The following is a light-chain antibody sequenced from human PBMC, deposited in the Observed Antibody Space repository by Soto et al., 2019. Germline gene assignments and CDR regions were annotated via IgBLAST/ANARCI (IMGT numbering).Light chain of an antibody. CDR1: QSISNY. CDR2: AAS. Sequence: DIQMTQSPSSLSASVRDRVTITCRASQSISNYLNWYQQKPGKAPKLLIYAASNLESGVPSRFSGSGSGTDFALTISSLQPEDFATYYCQQSYSTSRTFGQGTKVEIK. V-gene: IGKV1-39*01. J-gene: IGKJ1*01. CDR3: QQSYSTSRT.